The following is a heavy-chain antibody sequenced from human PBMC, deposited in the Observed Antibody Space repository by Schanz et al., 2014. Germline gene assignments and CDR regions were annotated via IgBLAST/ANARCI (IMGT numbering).Heavy chain of an antibody. CDR2: ISYEGNDK. CDR3: ARSYSSGWYPYYYGMDV. Sequence: QVQLVESGGGVVQPGRSLRLSCAASGFTFSTCAMHWVRQAPGKGLEWVAVISYEGNDKYYGDSVKGRFTISRDSPKNRLYLQMNSLRAEDTAVYYCARSYSSGWYPYYYGMDVWGQGTTVTVSS. V-gene: IGHV3-30*04. D-gene: IGHD6-19*01. J-gene: IGHJ6*02. CDR1: GFTFSTCA.